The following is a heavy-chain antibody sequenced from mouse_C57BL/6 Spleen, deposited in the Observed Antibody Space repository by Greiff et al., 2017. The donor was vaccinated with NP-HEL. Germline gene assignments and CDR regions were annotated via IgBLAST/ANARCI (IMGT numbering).Heavy chain of an antibody. J-gene: IGHJ4*01. Sequence: EVMLVESGEGLVKPGGSLKLSCAASGFTFSSYAMSWVRQTPEKRLEWVAYISSGGDYIYYADTVKGRFTISRDTARNTLYLQRSRLKSEDTAMYYCTRGGWAMDYWGQGTSVTVSS. V-gene: IGHV5-9-1*02. CDR1: GFTFSSYA. CDR3: TRGGWAMDY. CDR2: ISSGGDYI.